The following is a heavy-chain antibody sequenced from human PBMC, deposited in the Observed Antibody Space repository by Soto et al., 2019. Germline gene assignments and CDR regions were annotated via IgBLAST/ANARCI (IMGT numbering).Heavy chain of an antibody. CDR3: ERGGIAAGGIDY. V-gene: IGHV3-33*01. J-gene: IGHJ4*02. Sequence: QVQLVESGGGVVQPGRSLRLSCAASGFTFTSYGMHWVRQAPGKGLEWVAGIGYDGSTKYYADSVKGRITISRDNSKNTLYLQMNSLRAEDKAVYYCERGGIAAGGIDYWGQGTLVTVSS. CDR2: IGYDGSTK. CDR1: GFTFTSYG. D-gene: IGHD1-26*01.